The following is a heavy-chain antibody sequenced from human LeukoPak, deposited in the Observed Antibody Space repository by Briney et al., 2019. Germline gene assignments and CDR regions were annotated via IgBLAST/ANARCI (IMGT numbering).Heavy chain of an antibody. D-gene: IGHD3-16*02. CDR3: ASFNYVWGSYRMNAFDI. Sequence: KPSETLSLTCTVSGGSVSSYYWSWIRQPAGKGLEWIGRIYNSGITDYNPSLKSRVTMSVDTSKNQFSLKLSSVTAADTAVYYCASFNYVWGSYRMNAFDIWGQGTMVTVSS. J-gene: IGHJ3*02. CDR2: IYNSGIT. CDR1: GGSVSSYY. V-gene: IGHV4-4*07.